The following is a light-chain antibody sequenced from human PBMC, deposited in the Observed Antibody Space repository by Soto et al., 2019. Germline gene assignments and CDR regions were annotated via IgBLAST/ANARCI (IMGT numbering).Light chain of an antibody. CDR1: QSVSRTY. Sequence: EIVLTQSPGTLSLSPLEIATLSFMASQSVSRTYLAWYQQKPVQAPRLLIYATSSRATGIPDRFSGSGSGTDFTLTISRLEPEDFAVYYCQQYGRSGTFGQGTKVDIK. V-gene: IGKV3-20*01. CDR3: QQYGRSGT. J-gene: IGKJ1*01. CDR2: ATS.